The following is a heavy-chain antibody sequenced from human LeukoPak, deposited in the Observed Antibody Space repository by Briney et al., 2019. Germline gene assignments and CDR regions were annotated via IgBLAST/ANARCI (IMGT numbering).Heavy chain of an antibody. CDR2: LNSDGSIT. CDR3: AREEWFDP. V-gene: IGHV3-74*01. CDR1: GXTFRSQW. J-gene: IGHJ5*02. Sequence: GGSLRLSCAASGXTFRSQWLHWVRQAPGKGLVWVSRLNSDGSITNYADSVKGRFTISRDNAKNTLYLQMNSLRAEDTAVYYCAREEWFDPWGQGTLVTVSS.